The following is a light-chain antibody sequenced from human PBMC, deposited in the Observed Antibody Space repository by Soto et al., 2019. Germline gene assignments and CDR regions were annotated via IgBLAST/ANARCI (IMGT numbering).Light chain of an antibody. CDR3: QQYHVYPLT. CDR1: QSISSSL. CDR2: KAS. Sequence: DIQMTQSPSTLSASVGDRVTITCRASQSISSSLLAWYQQKAGKAPKVLIYKASSLESGVPSRFSGSGSGTEFTRTISSLQPDDFATYYCQQYHVYPLTFGGGTKVEIK. J-gene: IGKJ4*01. V-gene: IGKV1-5*03.